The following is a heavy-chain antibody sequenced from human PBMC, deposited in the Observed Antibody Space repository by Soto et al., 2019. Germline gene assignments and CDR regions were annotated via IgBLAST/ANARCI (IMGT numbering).Heavy chain of an antibody. V-gene: IGHV3-48*01. CDR1: GFTFSSYS. CDR2: ISSSSSTI. D-gene: IGHD3-9*01. J-gene: IGHJ4*02. Sequence: GGSLRLSCAASGFTFSSYSMNWVRQAPGKGLEWVSYISSSSSTIYYADSVKGRFTISRDNAKNSLYLQMNSLRAEDTAVYYCARDGDPLGPYYDILTGYHDYWGQGTLVTVSS. CDR3: ARDGDPLGPYYDILTGYHDY.